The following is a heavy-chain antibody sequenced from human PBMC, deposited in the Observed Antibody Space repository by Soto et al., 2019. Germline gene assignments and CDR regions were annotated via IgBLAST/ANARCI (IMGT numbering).Heavy chain of an antibody. CDR1: GFTFTSYG. Sequence: EVQLVESGGGLVKRGGFLRLSCVASGFTFTSYGMNWVRQAPGKGLEWVSSISSGSSYIYYADSVKGRFTISRDNAKNSVFLQMNSLRAEDSAVYYCARGRFCSRDSCSLYHYYGMDVWGQGTAVTVSS. CDR2: ISSGSSYI. V-gene: IGHV3-21*06. CDR3: ARGRFCSRDSCSLYHYYGMDV. J-gene: IGHJ6*02. D-gene: IGHD2-2*01.